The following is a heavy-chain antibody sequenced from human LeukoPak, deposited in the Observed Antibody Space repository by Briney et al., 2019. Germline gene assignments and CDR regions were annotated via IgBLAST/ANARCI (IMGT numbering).Heavy chain of an antibody. J-gene: IGHJ3*02. CDR1: GLTFGDYW. V-gene: IGHV3-7*05. D-gene: IGHD3-9*01. Sequence: RGSLRLSCEASGLTFGDYWMTWVRQAPGKGLECVANIKQDGSENHYVDSVKGRCTISRDNAKNSLSLQMNSLRAEDTAVYYCATYWRYFDWLLSDIWGLGTMVTVSS. CDR3: ATYWRYFDWLLSDI. CDR2: IKQDGSEN.